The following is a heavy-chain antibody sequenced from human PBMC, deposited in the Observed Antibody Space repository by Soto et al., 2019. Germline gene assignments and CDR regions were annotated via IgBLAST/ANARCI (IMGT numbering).Heavy chain of an antibody. CDR2: IYYSGST. V-gene: IGHV4-59*01. J-gene: IGHJ4*02. CDR3: ARVVATILGEYYFDY. D-gene: IGHD5-12*01. Sequence: SETLSLTCTVSGRSISSYYWSWIRQPPGKGLEWIGYIYYSGSTNYNPSLKSRVTISVDTSKNQFSLKLSSVTAADTAVYYCARVVATILGEYYFDYWGQGTLVTVSS. CDR1: GRSISSYY.